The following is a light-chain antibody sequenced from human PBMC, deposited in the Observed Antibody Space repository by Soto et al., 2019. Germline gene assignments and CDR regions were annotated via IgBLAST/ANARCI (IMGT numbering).Light chain of an antibody. V-gene: IGLV2-14*03. CDR1: SSDVGGYDY. CDR3: NSYTSSSTPYV. CDR2: DVS. Sequence: QSALTQPASVSGSPGQSITISCTGTSSDVGGYDYVSWYQHHPGNAPKLMIYDVSRRPSGVSNRFSGSKSGNTASLTISGLQAEDEAEYYGNSYTSSSTPYVFGTGTKLTVL. J-gene: IGLJ1*01.